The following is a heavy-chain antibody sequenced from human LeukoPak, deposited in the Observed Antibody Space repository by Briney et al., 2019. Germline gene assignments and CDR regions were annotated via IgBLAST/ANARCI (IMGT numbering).Heavy chain of an antibody. D-gene: IGHD5-24*01. CDR3: AREGMAGRALFDC. CDR1: GFTFGDYA. CDR2: INWNGGST. J-gene: IGHJ4*02. V-gene: IGHV3-20*04. Sequence: GGSLRLSCAASGFTFGDYAMSWVRQAPGKGLEWVSGINWNGGSTVYADSVKGRITISRDNPKNSLYLQMNSLRAEDTAFYYCAREGMAGRALFDCWGQGTLVTVSS.